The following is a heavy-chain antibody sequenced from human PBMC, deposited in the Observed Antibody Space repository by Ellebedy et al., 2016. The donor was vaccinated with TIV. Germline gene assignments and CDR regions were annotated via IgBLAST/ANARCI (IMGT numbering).Heavy chain of an antibody. Sequence: PGGSLTLSCAASGFIFSDCWMTWVRQAPGKGLEFVANIDQGGNAKHYVDSVKGRFTISRDNAKNSLFMQMNNLRDEDTAVYYCARTGYGYHGMDVWGQGTTVSVSS. CDR2: IDQGGNAK. J-gene: IGHJ6*02. V-gene: IGHV3-7*03. CDR1: GFIFSDCW. D-gene: IGHD5-12*01. CDR3: ARTGYGYHGMDV.